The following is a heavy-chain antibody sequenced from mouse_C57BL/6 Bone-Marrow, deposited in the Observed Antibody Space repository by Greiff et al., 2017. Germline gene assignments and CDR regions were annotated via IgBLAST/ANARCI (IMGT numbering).Heavy chain of an antibody. D-gene: IGHD1-1*01. V-gene: IGHV1-81*01. CDR1: GYTFTSYG. CDR3: ARENYYGSSSYYFDY. Sequence: QVQLQQSGAELARPGASVKLSCKASGYTFTSYGISWVKQRTGQGLEWIGEIYPRSGNTYYNEKFKGKATLTADKSSSTAYMELRSPTSEDSAVYFCARENYYGSSSYYFDYWGQGTTLTVSS. CDR2: IYPRSGNT. J-gene: IGHJ2*01.